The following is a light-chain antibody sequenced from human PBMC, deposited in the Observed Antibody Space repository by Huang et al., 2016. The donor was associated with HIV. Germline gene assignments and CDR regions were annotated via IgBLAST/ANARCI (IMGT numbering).Light chain of an antibody. Sequence: IVLTQTPGTLSLSPGERATLSCRARQSVTNSDLAAYQHRPGQAPRLLSYGASSRATGVPDRFSGSGSGTDFTLTITRLEPEDFGVYYCQQYSDSPFTFGGGTKVEIK. J-gene: IGKJ4*01. CDR1: QSVTNSD. CDR2: GAS. CDR3: QQYSDSPFT. V-gene: IGKV3-20*01.